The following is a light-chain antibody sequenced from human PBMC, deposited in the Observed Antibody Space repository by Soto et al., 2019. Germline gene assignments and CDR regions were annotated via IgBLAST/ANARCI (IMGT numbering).Light chain of an antibody. V-gene: IGLV2-11*01. CDR3: CSYAGSNTLI. J-gene: IGLJ2*01. CDR1: SSDVGTYKS. CDR2: DVN. Sequence: QSALTQPRSVSGSPGQSVTISCTGTSSDVGTYKSVSWYQQHPGKAPKLLIFDVNERPSGVPDRFSGSKSGSTASLTISGLQPDDEADFYCCSYAGSNTLIFGGGTKLTVL.